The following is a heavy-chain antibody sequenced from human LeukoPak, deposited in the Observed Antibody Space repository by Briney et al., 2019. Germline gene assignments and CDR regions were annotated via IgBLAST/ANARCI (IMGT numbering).Heavy chain of an antibody. J-gene: IGHJ4*02. CDR2: MNPNSGNT. CDR1: GYTFTSYD. CDR3: ARSATMVRGVIIGY. V-gene: IGHV1-8*01. Sequence: ASVKVSCKASGYTFTSYDINWVRQATGRGLEWMGWMNPNSGNTGYAQKFQGRVTMTRNTSISTAYMELSSLRSEDTAVYYCARSATMVRGVIIGYWGQGTLVTVSS. D-gene: IGHD3-10*01.